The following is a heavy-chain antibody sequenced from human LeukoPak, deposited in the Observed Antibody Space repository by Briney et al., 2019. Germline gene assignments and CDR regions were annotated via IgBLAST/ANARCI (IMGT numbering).Heavy chain of an antibody. CDR1: GFTFSRYW. Sequence: GGSLRLSCAASGFTFSRYWMYWVRQAPGKGLVWVSRIKSDGSSTTYADSVKGRFTISRDNARNTLYLQMNSLRAEDTAVYYCAKSDYFDSWGQGTLVTVSS. CDR2: IKSDGSST. J-gene: IGHJ4*02. CDR3: AKSDYFDS. V-gene: IGHV3-74*01.